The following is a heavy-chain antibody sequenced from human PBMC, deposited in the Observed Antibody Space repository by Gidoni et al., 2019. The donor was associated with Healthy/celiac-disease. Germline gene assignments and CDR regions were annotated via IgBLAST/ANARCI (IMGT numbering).Heavy chain of an antibody. V-gene: IGHV4-34*01. CDR2: INHSGST. CDR1: GGSFSGYY. Sequence: QVQLQQWGAGLLKPSETLSLTCAVYGGSFSGYYWSWIRQPPGKGREWIGEINHSGSTNYNPSLKSRVTISVDTSKNQFSLKLSSVTAADTAVYYCARGFGNIVVVPAAIANYYYYYMDVWGKGTTVTVSS. D-gene: IGHD2-2*01. CDR3: ARGFGNIVVVPAAIANYYYYYMDV. J-gene: IGHJ6*03.